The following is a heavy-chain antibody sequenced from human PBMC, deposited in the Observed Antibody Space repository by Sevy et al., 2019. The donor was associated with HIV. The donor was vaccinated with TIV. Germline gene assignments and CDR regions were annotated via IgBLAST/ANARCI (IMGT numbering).Heavy chain of an antibody. CDR3: ARVGGAREGYDYVGSSFIDH. Sequence: ASVKVSCKVSGGSFSNSDDIWVRQAPGQGLEWMGRIIPRFGTANYAQRFQGRVTITADASTRTVFMELSRLRSEDTALFYCARVGGAREGYDYVGSSFIDHWGQGTLVTVSS. CDR2: IIPRFGTA. V-gene: IGHV1-69*13. CDR1: GGSFSNSD. D-gene: IGHD3-16*01. J-gene: IGHJ4*02.